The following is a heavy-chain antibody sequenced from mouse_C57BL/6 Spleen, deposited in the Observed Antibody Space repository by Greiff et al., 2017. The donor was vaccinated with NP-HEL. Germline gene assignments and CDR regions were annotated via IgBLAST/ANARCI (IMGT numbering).Heavy chain of an antibody. Sequence: EVQLVESGGDLVKPGGSLKLSCAASGFTFSSYGMSWVRQTPDKRLEWVATISSGGSYTYYPDSVKGRFTISRDNAKNTLYLQMSSLKSEDTAMYYCARYGDGYYWYFDVWGTGTTVTVSS. D-gene: IGHD2-3*01. J-gene: IGHJ1*03. CDR3: ARYGDGYYWYFDV. CDR1: GFTFSSYG. CDR2: ISSGGSYT. V-gene: IGHV5-6*01.